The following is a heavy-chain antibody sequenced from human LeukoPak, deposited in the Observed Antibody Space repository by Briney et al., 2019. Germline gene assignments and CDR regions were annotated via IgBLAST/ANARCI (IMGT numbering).Heavy chain of an antibody. CDR3: ARYSSSGSFDP. V-gene: IGHV4-34*01. Sequence: SETLSLTCAVYGGSFSGYYWSWIRQPPGKGLEWIGEIYHSGSTNYNPSLKSRVTISVDKSKNQFSLKLSSVTAADTAVYYCARYSSSGSFDPWGQGTLVTVSS. J-gene: IGHJ5*02. D-gene: IGHD6-13*01. CDR2: IYHSGST. CDR1: GGSFSGYY.